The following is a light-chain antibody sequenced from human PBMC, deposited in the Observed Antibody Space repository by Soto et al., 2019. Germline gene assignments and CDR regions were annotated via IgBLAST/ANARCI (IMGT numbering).Light chain of an antibody. V-gene: IGKV1-5*01. CDR2: DAS. CDR3: QQYNSLWT. CDR1: QSISSW. Sequence: DIQMTQSPSTLSASVGDRVTITCRASQSISSWLAWYQQKPGKAPRLLLYDASYLERGVPSRFSSSGSGTESTLTISHQQHDDLATYYCQQYNSLWTFGQGTKVEIK. J-gene: IGKJ1*01.